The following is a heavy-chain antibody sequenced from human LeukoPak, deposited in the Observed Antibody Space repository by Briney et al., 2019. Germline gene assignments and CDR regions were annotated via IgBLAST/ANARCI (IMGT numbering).Heavy chain of an antibody. CDR3: ARGASGSYYYYFDY. V-gene: IGHV4-34*01. J-gene: IGHJ4*02. CDR1: GGSISGYY. Sequence: SETLSLTCTVSGGSISGYYWSWIRQPPGKGLEWIGEINHSGSTNYNPSLKSRVTISIDTSKNQFSLKLSSVTAADTAVYYCARGASGSYYYYFDYWGQGTLVTVSS. CDR2: INHSGST. D-gene: IGHD1-26*01.